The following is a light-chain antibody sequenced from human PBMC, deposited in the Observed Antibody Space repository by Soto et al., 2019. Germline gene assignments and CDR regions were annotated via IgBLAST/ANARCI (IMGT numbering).Light chain of an antibody. CDR2: DVS. CDR3: TSYSTSTIPYV. J-gene: IGLJ1*01. Sequence: QSALTQPASVSRAPGQSITISCIGTSSDVGDYNYVSWYQRQPGKPPQLIIFDVSTRPSGVSDRFSGSKSGNTASLTISGLQADDEADYFCTSYSTSTIPYVFGSGTRSPS. CDR1: SSDVGDYNY. V-gene: IGLV2-14*03.